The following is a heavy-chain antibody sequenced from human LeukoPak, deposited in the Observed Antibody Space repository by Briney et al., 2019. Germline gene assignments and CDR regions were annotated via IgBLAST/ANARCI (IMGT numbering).Heavy chain of an antibody. CDR1: GGSISSYY. Sequence: PSETLSLTCTVSGGSISSYYWSWIRQPPGKGLEWIGYIYYSGSTNYNPSLKSRVTISVDTSKNQFSLKLSSVTAADTAVYYCARDIYYYDSSGYSFDYWGQGTLVTVSS. CDR2: IYYSGST. CDR3: ARDIYYYDSSGYSFDY. D-gene: IGHD3-22*01. V-gene: IGHV4-59*12. J-gene: IGHJ4*02.